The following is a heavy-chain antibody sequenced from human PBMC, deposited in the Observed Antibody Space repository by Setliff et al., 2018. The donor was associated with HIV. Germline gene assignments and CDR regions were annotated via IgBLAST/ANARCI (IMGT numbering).Heavy chain of an antibody. CDR3: ARVPPLKAFGGVISLYYFDY. CDR2: IYYSGST. J-gene: IGHJ4*02. Sequence: PSETLSLTCTVSGGSISSGNYYWNWIRQHPGKGLEWIGYIYYSGSTYYNPSLKSRVTISVDTSKNQFSLKLSSVTAADTAVYYCARVPPLKAFGGVISLYYFDYWGQGTLVTSPQ. D-gene: IGHD3-16*02. V-gene: IGHV4-31*03. CDR1: GGSISSGNYY.